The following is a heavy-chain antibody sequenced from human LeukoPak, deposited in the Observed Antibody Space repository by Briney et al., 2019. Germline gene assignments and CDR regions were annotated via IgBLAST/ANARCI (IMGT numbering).Heavy chain of an antibody. V-gene: IGHV3-23*01. J-gene: IGHJ2*01. CDR3: VRNQWVEQYWYFDL. D-gene: IGHD1/OR15-1a*01. CDR1: GFTFRNYA. CDR2: INGADTTT. Sequence: PGGSLRLSCAASGFTFRNYAMSWVRQAPGKGLEWVSGINGADTTTLYADSVKGRFTISRDNSKNALSLQMNSLRAEATAVYYCVRNQWVEQYWYFDLWGRGTLVTVSS.